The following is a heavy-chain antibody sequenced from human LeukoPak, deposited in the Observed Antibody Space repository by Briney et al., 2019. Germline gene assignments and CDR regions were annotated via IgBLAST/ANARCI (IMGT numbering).Heavy chain of an antibody. D-gene: IGHD3-16*01. CDR1: GFDFSNYE. Sequence: GGSLRLSCAASGFDFSNYEMAWVRQAPGKGLEWISYISQSSDKTYYADSVEGRFTISRDNAKSALYLQIKTLRVEDTAVYYCVTDRPRRGVYWGQGTLVTVSS. V-gene: IGHV3-48*03. CDR3: VTDRPRRGVY. CDR2: ISQSSDKT. J-gene: IGHJ4*02.